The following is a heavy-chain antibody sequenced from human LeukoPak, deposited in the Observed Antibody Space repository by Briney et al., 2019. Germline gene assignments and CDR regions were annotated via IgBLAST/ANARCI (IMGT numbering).Heavy chain of an antibody. Sequence: SETLSLTCTVSGGSISSSSYYWGWIRQPPGKGLEWIGSIYYSGSTYYNPSLKSRVTISVDTSKNQFSLKLSSVTAADTAVYYCARGGSYGYEVFDYWGQGTLVTVSS. CDR3: ARGGSYGYEVFDY. CDR1: GGSISSSSYY. V-gene: IGHV4-39*01. D-gene: IGHD5-18*01. CDR2: IYYSGST. J-gene: IGHJ4*02.